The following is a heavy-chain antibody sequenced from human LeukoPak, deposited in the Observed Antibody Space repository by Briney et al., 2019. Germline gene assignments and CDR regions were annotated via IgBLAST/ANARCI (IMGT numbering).Heavy chain of an antibody. Sequence: SVKVSCKASGGTFSSYAISWVRQAPGQGLEWMGGIIPIIGTANYAQKFQGRVTITTDESTSTAYMELSSLRSEDTAVYYCARGRSSSGWFDPWGQGTLVTVSS. V-gene: IGHV1-69*05. CDR2: IIPIIGTA. CDR1: GGTFSSYA. J-gene: IGHJ5*02. CDR3: ARGRSSSGWFDP. D-gene: IGHD6-6*01.